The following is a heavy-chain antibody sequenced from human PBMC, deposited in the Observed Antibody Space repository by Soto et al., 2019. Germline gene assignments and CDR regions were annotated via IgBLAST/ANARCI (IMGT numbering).Heavy chain of an antibody. CDR1: GFTFSSYD. V-gene: IGHV3-13*01. D-gene: IGHD2-2*02. CDR3: ARGWGYCSSTSCYRAWFDP. Sequence: EVQLVESGGGLVQPGGSLRLSCAASGFTFSSYDMHWVRQATGKGLKWVSAIGTAGDTYYPGSVKGRFTISRENAKNSLYLQMNSLRAGDTAVYYCARGWGYCSSTSCYRAWFDPWGQGTLVTVSS. J-gene: IGHJ5*02. CDR2: IGTAGDT.